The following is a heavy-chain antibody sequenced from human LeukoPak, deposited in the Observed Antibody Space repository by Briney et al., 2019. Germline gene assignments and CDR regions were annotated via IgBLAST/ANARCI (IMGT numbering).Heavy chain of an antibody. V-gene: IGHV3-33*01. CDR1: GFTFSSYA. D-gene: IGHD6-13*01. J-gene: IGHJ6*02. CDR3: ARDAVTAAGTLRGYYYGMDV. Sequence: GGSLRLSCAASGFTFSSYAMHWVRQAPGKGLEWVAVIWYDGSNKYYADSVKGRFTISRDNSKNTLYLQMNSLRAEDTAVYYCARDAVTAAGTLRGYYYGMDVWGQGTTVTVSS. CDR2: IWYDGSNK.